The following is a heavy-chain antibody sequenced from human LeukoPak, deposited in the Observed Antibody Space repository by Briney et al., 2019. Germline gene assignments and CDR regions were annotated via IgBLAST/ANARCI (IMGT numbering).Heavy chain of an antibody. D-gene: IGHD4-23*01. CDR2: IRGGGEDT. CDR1: GFRFSTYS. Sequence: GGSLRLSCAASGFRFSTYSMTWVRQAPGKGLEWVSSIRGGGEDTYYADSVKGRFTISRDNSKGTVSLQMNSLRADDTAVYYCAKISWDGRGKFCWGQGTLVTVSS. CDR3: AKISWDGRGKFC. J-gene: IGHJ4*02. V-gene: IGHV3-23*01.